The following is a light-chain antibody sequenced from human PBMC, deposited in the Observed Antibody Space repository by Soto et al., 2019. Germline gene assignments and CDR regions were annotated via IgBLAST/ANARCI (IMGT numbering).Light chain of an antibody. CDR1: GSNIGNNY. CDR3: RTWDNSLTAYV. V-gene: IGLV1-51*01. CDR2: DNN. J-gene: IGLJ1*01. Sequence: QAVVTQPPSVSAAPGQKVTISGSGGGSNIGNNYVSWYQQLPGTAPKLLIYDNNRRPSGIPDRFSGSKSGTSATLGITVLQTGDEAEDYCRTWDNSLTAYVFGTGTKLTVL.